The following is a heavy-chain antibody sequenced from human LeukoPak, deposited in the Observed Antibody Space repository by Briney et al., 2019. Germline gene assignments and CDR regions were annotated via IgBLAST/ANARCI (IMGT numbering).Heavy chain of an antibody. CDR1: GFTSSSYG. J-gene: IGHJ3*02. CDR3: AKVKSASFWSDYSCAFDI. CDR2: IRYDGSNK. D-gene: IGHD3-3*01. V-gene: IGHV3-30*02. Sequence: GGSLRLSCAASGFTSSSYGMHWVRQAPGKGLEWVAFIRYDGSNKYYADSVKGRFTISRDNSKNTLYLQTNSLRAEDTAVYYCAKVKSASFWSDYSCAFDIWGQGTMVTVSS.